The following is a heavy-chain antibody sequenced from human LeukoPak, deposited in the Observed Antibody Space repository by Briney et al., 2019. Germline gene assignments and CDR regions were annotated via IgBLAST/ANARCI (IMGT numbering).Heavy chain of an antibody. CDR1: GGSISSYY. D-gene: IGHD3-3*01. CDR2: IYYSGST. CDR3: ARGRSIGVVIPYYGMDV. J-gene: IGHJ6*02. Sequence: PSETLSLTCTVSGGSISSYYWSWIRQPPGKGLEWIGYIYYSGSTNYNPSLKSRVTISVDTSKNQFSLKLSSVTAADTAVYYCARGRSIGVVIPYYGMDVWGQGTTVTVSS. V-gene: IGHV4-59*01.